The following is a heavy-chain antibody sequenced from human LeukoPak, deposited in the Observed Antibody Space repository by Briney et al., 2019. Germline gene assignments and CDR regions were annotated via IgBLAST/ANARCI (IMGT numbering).Heavy chain of an antibody. V-gene: IGHV4-31*03. CDR1: RGSISSGTCY. Sequence: SETLSLTCTVSRGSISSGTCYWTWIRQHPGKGLEWIGYISYSGNTYYNPSLKSRVTISIDTSKNQFFLRLSSVTAADTAVYYCARNRGIILPSDRDAFDIWGQGTMVTVSS. D-gene: IGHD3-10*01. CDR2: ISYSGNT. J-gene: IGHJ3*02. CDR3: ARNRGIILPSDRDAFDI.